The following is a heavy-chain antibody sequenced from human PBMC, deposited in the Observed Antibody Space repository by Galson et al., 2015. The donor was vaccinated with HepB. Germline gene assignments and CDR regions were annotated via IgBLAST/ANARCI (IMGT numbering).Heavy chain of an antibody. CDR3: ARDSNYDSFDY. V-gene: IGHV6-1*01. CDR2: TYYRSKWFN. J-gene: IGHJ4*02. Sequence: CAISGDSVSSNSVAWNWIRQSPSRGLEWLGRTYYRSKWFNDYAVFVKSRMAINPDTSKNQFSLQLNSVTPEDTAVYYCARDSNYDSFDYWGQGTLVTVSS. CDR1: GDSVSSNSVA. D-gene: IGHD4/OR15-4a*01.